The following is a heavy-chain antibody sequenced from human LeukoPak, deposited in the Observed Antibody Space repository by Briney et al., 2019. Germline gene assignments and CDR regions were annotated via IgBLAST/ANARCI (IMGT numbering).Heavy chain of an antibody. CDR1: GGSISPHY. CDR3: TREVSTVTFDY. D-gene: IGHD4-17*01. Sequence: KPSETLSLTCTVSGGSISPHYWTWIRQTPGKGLGWIGYIFHSGLTNYNSALRSRVTLSVDTARNQLSLKLTSVTAADTAVYYCTREVSTVTFDYWGQGTLVTVSS. J-gene: IGHJ4*02. CDR2: IFHSGLT. V-gene: IGHV4-59*11.